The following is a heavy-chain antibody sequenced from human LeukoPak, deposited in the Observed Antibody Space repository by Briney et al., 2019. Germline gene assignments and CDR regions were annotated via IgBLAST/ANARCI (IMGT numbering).Heavy chain of an antibody. Sequence: PGESLKISCKASGYSFSSHWIGWVRQLPGKGLEWMGIIWPADSDTRYSPSFQGQVTISADKSITTAYLQWSSLKASDTAMYYCARHDRLGDFDYWGQGTLVTVSS. CDR1: GYSFSSHW. J-gene: IGHJ4*02. CDR3: ARHDRLGDFDY. D-gene: IGHD3-16*01. CDR2: IWPADSDT. V-gene: IGHV5-51*01.